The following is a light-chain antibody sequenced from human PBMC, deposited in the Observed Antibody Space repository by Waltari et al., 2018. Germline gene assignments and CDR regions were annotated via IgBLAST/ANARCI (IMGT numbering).Light chain of an antibody. CDR2: EVT. Sequence: QSALTQPASVSGSPGQSITISCTGSGSDIGGSNLVSWYQQHPGKAPKLMIYEVTKRPSGVSLRFSGSRSGNRAALTISGLQAEDEGDYFCCSHAGSETYVVFGGGTKLTVL. CDR1: GSDIGGSNL. CDR3: CSHAGSETYVV. V-gene: IGLV2-23*02. J-gene: IGLJ2*01.